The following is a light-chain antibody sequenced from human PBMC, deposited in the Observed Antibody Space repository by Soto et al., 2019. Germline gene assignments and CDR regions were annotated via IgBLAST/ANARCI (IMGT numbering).Light chain of an antibody. Sequence: QSALTQPPSASGSPGQSVTISCTGTSSDVGGYNYVSWYQQHPGKAPKLMIYEVSKRPSGVPDRFSGSKSGNTASLTVSGLQAEDEADYYCSSYAGSNHKMVVGGGTKRTVL. CDR3: SSYAGSNHKMV. CDR2: EVS. V-gene: IGLV2-8*01. J-gene: IGLJ2*01. CDR1: SSDVGGYNY.